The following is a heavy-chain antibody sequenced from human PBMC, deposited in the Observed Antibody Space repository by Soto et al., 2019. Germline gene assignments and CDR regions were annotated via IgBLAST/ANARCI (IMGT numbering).Heavy chain of an antibody. CDR2: ISGSGGST. CDR3: AKDLDRRQNYDFWSGSLGPDAFDI. CDR1: GFTFSSYA. D-gene: IGHD3-3*01. V-gene: IGHV3-23*01. Sequence: GGSLRLSCAASGFTFSSYAMSWVRQAPGKGLEWVSAISGSGGSTYYADSAKGRFTISRDNSKNTLYLQMNSLRAEDTAVYYCAKDLDRRQNYDFWSGSLGPDAFDIWGQGTMVTVSS. J-gene: IGHJ3*02.